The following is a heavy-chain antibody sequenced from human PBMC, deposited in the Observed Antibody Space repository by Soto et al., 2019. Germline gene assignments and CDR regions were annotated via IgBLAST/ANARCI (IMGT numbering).Heavy chain of an antibody. Sequence: SETLSLTCTVSGGSISSGDYYWSWIRQPPGKGLEWIGYIYYSGSTYYNPSLKSRVTISVDTSKNQFSLKLSSVTAADTAVYYCARQDGYDFWSGYYGPFDYWGQGTLVTVSS. V-gene: IGHV4-30-4*01. J-gene: IGHJ4*02. CDR3: ARQDGYDFWSGYYGPFDY. D-gene: IGHD3-3*01. CDR2: IYYSGST. CDR1: GGSISSGDYY.